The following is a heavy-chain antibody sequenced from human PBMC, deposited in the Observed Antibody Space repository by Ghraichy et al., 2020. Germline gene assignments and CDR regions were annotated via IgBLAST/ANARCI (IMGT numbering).Heavy chain of an antibody. Sequence: SETRSLTCTVSGGSISSYYWSWIRQPPGKGLEWIGYIYYSGSTNYNPSLKSRVTISVDTSKNQFSLKLSSVTAADTAVYYCARDRGVGNDYDDIYDYYYMDVWGKGTTVTVSS. V-gene: IGHV4-59*01. J-gene: IGHJ6*03. CDR1: GGSISSYY. CDR2: IYYSGST. CDR3: ARDRGVGNDYDDIYDYYYMDV. D-gene: IGHD4-17*01.